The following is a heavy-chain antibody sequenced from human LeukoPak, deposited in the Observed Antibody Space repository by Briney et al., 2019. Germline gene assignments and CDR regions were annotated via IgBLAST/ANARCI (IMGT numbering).Heavy chain of an antibody. CDR3: ARGSRITIFGAVNPNWFDP. CDR1: GGSFSGYY. V-gene: IGHV4-34*01. J-gene: IGHJ5*02. CDR2: INHSGST. D-gene: IGHD3-3*01. Sequence: PSETLSLTCAVYGGSFSGYYWSWIRQPPGKGLEWIGEINHSGSTNYNPSLKSRVTISVDTSKNQFSLKLSSVTAADTAVYYCARGSRITIFGAVNPNWFDPWGQGTLVTVSS.